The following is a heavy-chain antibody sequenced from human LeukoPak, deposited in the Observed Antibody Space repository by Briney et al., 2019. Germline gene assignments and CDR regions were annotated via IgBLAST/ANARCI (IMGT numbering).Heavy chain of an antibody. CDR2: INHSGST. CDR1: GGSFSGYY. D-gene: IGHD3-10*01. CDR3: ARGWRGFQH. Sequence: SETLSLTCAVYGGSFSGYYWSWIRQPPGKGLEWIGEINHSGSTNYNPSLKSRVTISVDTSKNQFSLKLGSVTAADTAVYYCARGWRGFQHWGQGTLVTVSS. J-gene: IGHJ1*01. V-gene: IGHV4-34*01.